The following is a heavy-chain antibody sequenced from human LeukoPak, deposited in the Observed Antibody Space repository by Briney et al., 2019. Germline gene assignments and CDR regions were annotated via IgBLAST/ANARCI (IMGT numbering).Heavy chain of an antibody. V-gene: IGHV1-46*01. Sequence: PAASVKVSCKASGYTSTSYYMHWVRQAPGQGLEWMGIINPSGGSTSYAQKFQGRVTMTRDMSTSTVYMELSSLRSEDTAVYYCARVKTARHDAFDIWGQGTMVTVSS. J-gene: IGHJ3*02. CDR1: GYTSTSYY. CDR2: INPSGGST. D-gene: IGHD6-6*01. CDR3: ARVKTARHDAFDI.